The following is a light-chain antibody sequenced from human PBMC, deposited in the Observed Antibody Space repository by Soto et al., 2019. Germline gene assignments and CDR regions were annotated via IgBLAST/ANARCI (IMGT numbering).Light chain of an antibody. CDR3: CSYADTYVG. CDR1: SNYIGPYNY. Sequence: QSVLTQPRSVSGSPGQSVAISCTGISNYIGPYNYVSWYQQHPGKAPKLIIYDVDKRPSGVPYRFSGSKSGDTASLTISGLQPDDEADYYCCSYADTYVGLGGGTKLTVL. J-gene: IGLJ2*01. V-gene: IGLV2-11*01. CDR2: DVD.